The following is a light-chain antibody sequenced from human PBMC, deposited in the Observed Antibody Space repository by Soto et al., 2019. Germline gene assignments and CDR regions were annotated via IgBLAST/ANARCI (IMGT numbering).Light chain of an antibody. CDR2: DAS. Sequence: DIQMTQSPSSLSASVGDRVTITCQASQDISKYLNWYQQKPGKAPKLLIYDASNLETGVPSRFSGSGSGTDFTFNISTLQPEDIETYYCQHYDNLPLTFGGGTKVDIK. J-gene: IGKJ4*01. CDR1: QDISKY. V-gene: IGKV1-33*01. CDR3: QHYDNLPLT.